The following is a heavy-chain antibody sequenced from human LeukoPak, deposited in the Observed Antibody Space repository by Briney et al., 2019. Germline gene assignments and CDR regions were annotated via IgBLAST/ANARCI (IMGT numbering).Heavy chain of an antibody. V-gene: IGHV4-39*01. J-gene: IGHJ4*02. CDR2: MYYSGST. Sequence: PSETLSLTCTVSGGSISSSSYYWGWIRQPPGKGLEWIGSMYYSGSTCSNPSLKSRVTMSADTSKNQFSLKLSSVSAADTAVYYCARQYYDRTGYYYFDYWDQGTLVSVSS. D-gene: IGHD3-22*01. CDR1: GGSISSSSYY. CDR3: ARQYYDRTGYYYFDY.